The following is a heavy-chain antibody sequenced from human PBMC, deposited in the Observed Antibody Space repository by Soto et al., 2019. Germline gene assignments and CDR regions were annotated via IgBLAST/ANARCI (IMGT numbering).Heavy chain of an antibody. Sequence: QITLKESGPTLVKPTQTLTLTCTFSGFSLSTSGVGVGWIRQPPGKALEWLALIYWDDDKRYSPSLKSRLTIXXATSKNQVVLTMTNMDPVDTATYCCGPREAYGVDVWGQGTTVTVSS. V-gene: IGHV2-5*02. D-gene: IGHD1-26*01. CDR1: GFSLSTSGVG. J-gene: IGHJ6*02. CDR2: IYWDDDK. CDR3: GPREAYGVDV.